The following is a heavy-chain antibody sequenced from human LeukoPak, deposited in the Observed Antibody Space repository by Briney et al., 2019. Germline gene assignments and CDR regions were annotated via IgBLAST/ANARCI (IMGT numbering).Heavy chain of an antibody. V-gene: IGHV1-46*01. CDR1: GYTFTSYY. CDR3: ARAEDILTGYYTEGYYFDY. J-gene: IGHJ4*02. Sequence: GASVKVSCKASGYTFTSYYMHWVRQAPGRGLEWMGIINPSGGSTSYAQKFQGRVTMTRDTSTSTVYMELSSLRSEDTAVYYCARAEDILTGYYTEGYYFDYWGQGTLVTVSS. CDR2: INPSGGST. D-gene: IGHD3-9*01.